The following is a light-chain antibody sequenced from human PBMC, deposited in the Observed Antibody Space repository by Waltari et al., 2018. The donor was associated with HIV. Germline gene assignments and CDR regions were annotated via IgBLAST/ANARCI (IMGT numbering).Light chain of an antibody. Sequence: QSAVTQPASVSGSPGQSITISCTGTSSAVGGYNYVSWYQQHPGKAPKLMIYEVSNRTSGVSNRFSGSKSGNTASLTISGLQAEDEADYYCSSYTSSSTLVFGGGTKLTVL. J-gene: IGLJ2*01. CDR3: SSYTSSSTLV. CDR1: SSAVGGYNY. CDR2: EVS. V-gene: IGLV2-14*01.